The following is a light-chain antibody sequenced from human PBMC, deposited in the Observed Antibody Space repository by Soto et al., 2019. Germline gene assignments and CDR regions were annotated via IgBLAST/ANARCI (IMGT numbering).Light chain of an antibody. J-gene: IGKJ4*01. V-gene: IGKV3-11*01. CDR1: QSFSSY. Sequence: EIVLTQSPATLSLSPGERATLSCRASQSFSSYLAWYQQKPGQAPRLLIYDASKRATGIPARFSGRGSGTDFTLTISSLQPDDFATYYCQQYNSYSLTFGGGTKVEIK. CDR2: DAS. CDR3: QQYNSYSLT.